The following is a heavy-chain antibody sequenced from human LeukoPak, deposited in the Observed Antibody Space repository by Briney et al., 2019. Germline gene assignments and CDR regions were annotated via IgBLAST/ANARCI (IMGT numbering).Heavy chain of an antibody. CDR2: IIPIFGTA. V-gene: IGHV1-69*05. J-gene: IGHJ4*02. CDR3: ARESGYSSGWFDGGFDY. D-gene: IGHD6-19*01. Sequence: SVKVSCKASGGTFSSYAISWVRQAPGQGLEWMGRIIPIFGTANYAQKFQGRVTITTNESTSTAYMELSSLRSEDTAVYYCARESGYSSGWFDGGFDYWGQGTLVTVSS. CDR1: GGTFSSYA.